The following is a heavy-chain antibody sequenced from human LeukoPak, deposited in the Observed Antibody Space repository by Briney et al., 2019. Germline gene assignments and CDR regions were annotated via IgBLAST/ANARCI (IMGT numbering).Heavy chain of an antibody. V-gene: IGHV3-33*01. CDR2: IWYDGTNE. J-gene: IGHJ6*02. Sequence: GGSLRLSCAASGFTFSNYAMHWVRQAPGKGLEWVAVIWYDGTNEYYADSVKGGFTISRENTKKTLYMQMNSMGAEDTAEYYCSIDSGHGYSGYAAYYYYGMDVWGQGTTVTVSS. D-gene: IGHD5-12*01. CDR1: GFTFSNYA. CDR3: SIDSGHGYSGYAAYYYYGMDV.